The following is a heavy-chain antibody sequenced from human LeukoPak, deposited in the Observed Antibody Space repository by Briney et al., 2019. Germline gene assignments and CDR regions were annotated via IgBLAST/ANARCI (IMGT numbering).Heavy chain of an antibody. V-gene: IGHV4-59*01. CDR2: IYYSGST. CDR1: SGSISRYY. J-gene: IGHJ4*02. Sequence: SETLSLTCTLSSGSISRYYWSWIRQPPGKGLEGIGYIYYSGSTNHNPSLKSRVTMSLDTSKNRFSLKLSSVTAADTVVYYCARDFGSSGWYGAFDYWGQGTLVTVSS. D-gene: IGHD6-19*01. CDR3: ARDFGSSGWYGAFDY.